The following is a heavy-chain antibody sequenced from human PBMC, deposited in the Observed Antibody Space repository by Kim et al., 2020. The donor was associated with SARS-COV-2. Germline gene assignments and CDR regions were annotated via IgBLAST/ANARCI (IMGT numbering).Heavy chain of an antibody. CDR1: GFNFGTFD. CDR3: VKAAWVDY. J-gene: IGHJ4*02. D-gene: IGHD1-26*01. CDR2: MKAPGGNT. V-gene: IGHV3-23*01. Sequence: GGSLRLSCAASGFNFGTFDMSWVRQAPGKGLKWVSVMKAPGGNTYYADSVKGRFTISRDSARNTLYLQMNSLRADDTAVYYCVKAAWVDYCCPGSVVIVS.